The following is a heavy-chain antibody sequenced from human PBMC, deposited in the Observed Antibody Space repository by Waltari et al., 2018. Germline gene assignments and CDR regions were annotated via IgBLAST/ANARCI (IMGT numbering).Heavy chain of an antibody. CDR3: AKSILTGYYSHLGY. V-gene: IGHV3-30*01. CDR1: GFNVSSYD. CDR2: ISYDGSNK. J-gene: IGHJ4*02. D-gene: IGHD3-9*01. Sequence: QVQLVEAGGGVVQPGRSLRRSCAASGFNVSSYDMHGVSRAPGKGLEWVAVISYDGSNKYYADSVKGRFTISRDNSKNTLYLQMNSLRAEDTAVYYCAKSILTGYYSHLGYWGQGTLVTVSS.